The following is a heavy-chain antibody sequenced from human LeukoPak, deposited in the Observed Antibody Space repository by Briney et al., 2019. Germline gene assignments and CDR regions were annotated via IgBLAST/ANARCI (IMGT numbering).Heavy chain of an antibody. CDR3: ASAYYDSSGYYVGD. CDR2: INHRGST. J-gene: IGHJ4*02. D-gene: IGHD3-22*01. V-gene: IGHV4-34*01. Sequence: PSETLSLTCAVYGGSFSGYYWSWIRQPPGKGLEWIGEINHRGSTNYNPSLKSRVTISVDTSKNQFSLKLSSVTAADTAVYYCASAYYDSSGYYVGDWGQGTLVTVSS. CDR1: GGSFSGYY.